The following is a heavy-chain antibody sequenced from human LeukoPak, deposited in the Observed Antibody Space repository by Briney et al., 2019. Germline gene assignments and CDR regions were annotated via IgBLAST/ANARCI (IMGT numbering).Heavy chain of an antibody. V-gene: IGHV4-31*03. CDR2: IYYSGST. CDR1: GGSISSGGYY. D-gene: IGHD1-26*01. Sequence: SETLSLTCTVSGGSISSGGYYWSWIRQPPGKGLEWIGYIYYSGSTYYNPSLKSRVTISLDTSKNQFSLKLSSVTAADTAVYYCARGRLGDNFDYWSQGTLVTVSS. CDR3: ARGRLGDNFDY. J-gene: IGHJ4*02.